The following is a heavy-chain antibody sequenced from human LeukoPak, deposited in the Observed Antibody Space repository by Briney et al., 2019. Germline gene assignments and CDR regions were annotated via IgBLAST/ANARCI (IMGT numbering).Heavy chain of an antibody. J-gene: IGHJ4*02. CDR1: GFTFSTFA. CDR3: ARDLLNTVGRPTTGLDS. D-gene: IGHD4-11*01. CDR2: ISSDGKTK. Sequence: QSGGSLRLPCAASGFTFSTFAMHWVRQAPGKGLEWVAVISSDGKTKYHTDSVEGRFTVSRDNSRNTPFLEMNSLRTDDTALYYCARDLLNTVGRPTTGLDSWGQGTLVTVSS. V-gene: IGHV3-30*04.